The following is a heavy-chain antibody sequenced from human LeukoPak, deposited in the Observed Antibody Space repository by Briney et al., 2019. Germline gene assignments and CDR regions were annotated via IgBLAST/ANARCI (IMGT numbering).Heavy chain of an antibody. Sequence: GGSLRPSCEASGFTVSSNYMSWVRQAPGKGLEWVSVIYGGGSTYYADSVKGRFTISRDTSKNTPELQMNSLRAEDTAIYYCATPPRNAPPFFDYWGQGTVVTVSS. CDR3: ATPPRNAPPFFDY. CDR2: IYGGGST. V-gene: IGHV3-53*01. D-gene: IGHD2-8*01. J-gene: IGHJ4*02. CDR1: GFTVSSNY.